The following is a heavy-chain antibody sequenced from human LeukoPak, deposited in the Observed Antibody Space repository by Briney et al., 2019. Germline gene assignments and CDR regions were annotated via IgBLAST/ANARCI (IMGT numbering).Heavy chain of an antibody. J-gene: IGHJ4*02. CDR2: LWWDGSNK. CDR3: ARDLGYFDY. V-gene: IGHV3-33*01. CDR1: GFTFSSYG. Sequence: GGALRLSCAASGFTFSSYGRHWVRQAPGKGLEGVRFLWWDGSNKYYADSVQGRFTIYRDNSKNTLYLQMNTLRAEDTAVYYCARDLGYFDYWGQGTLVTVSS.